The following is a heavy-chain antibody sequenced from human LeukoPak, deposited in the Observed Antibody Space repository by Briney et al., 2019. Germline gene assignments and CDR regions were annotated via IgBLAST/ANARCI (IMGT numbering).Heavy chain of an antibody. Sequence: GGSLRLSCAASGFTFDDYGMSWVRQAPGKGLEWVSGVNWNGGSTGYADSVKGRFTISRDNAKNSLYLQMNSLRAEDTALYYCARANGYSSSYGYWGQGTLVTVSS. CDR2: VNWNGGST. J-gene: IGHJ4*02. V-gene: IGHV3-20*04. CDR3: ARANGYSSSYGY. D-gene: IGHD6-6*01. CDR1: GFTFDDYG.